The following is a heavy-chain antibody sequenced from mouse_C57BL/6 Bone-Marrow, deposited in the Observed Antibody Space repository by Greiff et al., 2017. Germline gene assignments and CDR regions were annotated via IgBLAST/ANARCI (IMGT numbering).Heavy chain of an antibody. CDR3: TSSLIYYGTNY. D-gene: IGHD1-1*01. Sequence: EVQLQQSGAELVKPGASVKLSCTASGFNIKDYYIHWVKQRTEQGLEWIGRIDPEDGETKYAPKFQDKATITADTSSNTAYLQLSSLTSEDTAVYYCTSSLIYYGTNYWGQGTTLTDSS. CDR2: IDPEDGET. J-gene: IGHJ2*01. CDR1: GFNIKDYY. V-gene: IGHV14-2*01.